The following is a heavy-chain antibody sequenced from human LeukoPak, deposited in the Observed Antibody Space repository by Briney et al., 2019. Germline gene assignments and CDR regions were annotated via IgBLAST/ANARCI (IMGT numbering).Heavy chain of an antibody. CDR1: RFIFNSHT. D-gene: IGHD3-22*01. J-gene: IGHJ6*03. Sequence: GGSLRLSCAVSRFIFNSHTMNWVRQAPGKGLEWVSSISSRSDYIYYADSVKGRFTISRDNSKNTLYLQMNSLRAEDTAVYYCAYNYYDSSGYLYYYYMDVWGKGTTVTVSS. CDR2: ISSRSDYI. V-gene: IGHV3-21*01. CDR3: AYNYYDSSGYLYYYYMDV.